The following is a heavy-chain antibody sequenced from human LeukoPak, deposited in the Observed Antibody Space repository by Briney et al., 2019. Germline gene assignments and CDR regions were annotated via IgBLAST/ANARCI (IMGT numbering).Heavy chain of an antibody. V-gene: IGHV3-23*01. CDR3: AKGPTAAMVSY. CDR1: GFTFSSYA. Sequence: GGSLRLSCAASGFTFSSYAMSWVRQAPGKGLEWVSAISGSGGSTSYADSVKGRFTTSRDNSKNTLYLQMNSLRAEDTAVYYCAKGPTAAMVSYWGQGTLVTVSS. CDR2: ISGSGGST. D-gene: IGHD2-2*01. J-gene: IGHJ4*02.